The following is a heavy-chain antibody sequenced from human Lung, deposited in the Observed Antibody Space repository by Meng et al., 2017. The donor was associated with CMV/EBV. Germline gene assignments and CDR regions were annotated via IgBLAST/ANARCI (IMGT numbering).Heavy chain of an antibody. V-gene: IGHV4-38-2*02. CDR2: FYHTGST. Sequence: GSLRLSCTVSGYSISSGNYWGWIRQPPGKGLEWIGSFYHTGSTSYNPSLKSRVTISLDTSKNQFSLKLTSVTAADTAVYYCARGWGAVLDYWGQGTLVTVSS. CDR3: ARGWGAVLDY. D-gene: IGHD1-26*01. J-gene: IGHJ4*02. CDR1: GYSISSGNY.